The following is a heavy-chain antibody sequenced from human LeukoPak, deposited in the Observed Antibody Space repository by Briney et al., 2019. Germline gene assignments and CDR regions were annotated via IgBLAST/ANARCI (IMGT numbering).Heavy chain of an antibody. J-gene: IGHJ4*02. CDR3: AWGGVFCGGDCYSFDH. Sequence: PSDTLSLTCTVSGGSISSSSYYWGWIRQPPGMGLEWIGSIYYSGSTYYNPSLKSRVTISVDTSKNQFSLTLSSVTAPDTAVYYCAWGGVFCGGDCYSFDHWGQGTLVTVSS. D-gene: IGHD2-21*01. CDR1: GGSISSSSYY. V-gene: IGHV4-39*01. CDR2: IYYSGST.